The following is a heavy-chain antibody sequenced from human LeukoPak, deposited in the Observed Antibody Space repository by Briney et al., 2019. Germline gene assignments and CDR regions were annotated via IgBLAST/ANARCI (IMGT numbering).Heavy chain of an antibody. J-gene: IGHJ3*02. CDR1: GYTLTELS. CDR3: ATRPAHVAFDI. CDR2: FDPEDGET. Sequence: GASVTVSCKVSGYTLTELSMHWVRQAPGKGREWMGGFDPEDGETIYAQKFQGRVTMTEDTSTDTAYMELSSLRSEDTAVYYCATRPAHVAFDIWGQGTMVTVSS. V-gene: IGHV1-24*01.